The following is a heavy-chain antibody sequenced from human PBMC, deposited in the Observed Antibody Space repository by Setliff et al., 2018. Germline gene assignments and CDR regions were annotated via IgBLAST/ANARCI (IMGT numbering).Heavy chain of an antibody. V-gene: IGHV5-51*01. J-gene: IGHJ4*02. D-gene: IGHD3-22*01. Sequence: GESLKISCKVSGNGFTDLWIAWVRQTPGKGLEWMGIIHPADYDTRYSPSLQGQVTFSADRSISTAHLQWDSLKASDTAMYYCARGYDSGGWNYWGQGTPVTVSS. CDR2: IHPADYDT. CDR3: ARGYDSGGWNY. CDR1: GNGFTDLW.